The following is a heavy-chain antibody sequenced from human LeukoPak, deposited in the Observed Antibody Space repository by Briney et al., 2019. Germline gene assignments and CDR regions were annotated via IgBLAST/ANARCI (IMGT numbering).Heavy chain of an antibody. J-gene: IGHJ4*02. D-gene: IGHD2-2*01. CDR2: MSEDGNEI. Sequence: GGSLRLSCAASGFSFSRYAMHWVRQAPGKGLEWVAKMSEDGNEIFYVDSVKGRFTISRDNTKKSLYLQLNSLRPEDSAVYYCARPRGCGSARCNNFDYWGQGTLVTVSS. V-gene: IGHV3-7*01. CDR3: ARPRGCGSARCNNFDY. CDR1: GFSFSRYA.